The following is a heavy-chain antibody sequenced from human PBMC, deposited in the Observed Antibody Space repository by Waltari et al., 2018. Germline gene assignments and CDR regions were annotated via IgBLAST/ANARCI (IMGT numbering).Heavy chain of an antibody. V-gene: IGHV4-34*01. CDR2: INHSGST. Sequence: QVQLQQWGAGLLKPSETLSLTCAVYGGSFSGYYWSWIRKPPGKGLEWIGEINHSGSTHYNPSLKSRVTISVDTSKNQFSLKLSSVTAADTAVYYCARDMVIPDYWGQGTLVTVSS. CDR1: GGSFSGYY. D-gene: IGHD3-10*01. CDR3: ARDMVIPDY. J-gene: IGHJ4*02.